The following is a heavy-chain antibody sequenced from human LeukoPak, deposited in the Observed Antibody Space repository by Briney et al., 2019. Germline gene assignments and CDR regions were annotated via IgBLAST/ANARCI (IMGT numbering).Heavy chain of an antibody. J-gene: IGHJ5*02. Sequence: VASVKVSCKASGYTFTSYDINWVRQATGQGLEWMGWMNPNSGNTGYAQKFQGRVTITRNTSISTAYMELSSLRSEDTAVYYCARSGRGIAAAVNWFDPWGQGTLVTVSS. D-gene: IGHD6-13*01. CDR3: ARSGRGIAAAVNWFDP. CDR2: MNPNSGNT. CDR1: GYTFTSYD. V-gene: IGHV1-8*03.